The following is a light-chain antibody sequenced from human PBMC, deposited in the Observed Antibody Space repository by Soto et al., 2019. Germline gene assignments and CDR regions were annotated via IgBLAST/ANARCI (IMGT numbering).Light chain of an antibody. J-gene: IGLJ1*01. Sequence: QSVLTQPRSVSGSPGQSVTISCTGTSSDVGGYNSVSWYQQHPDKAPKFMIYDVSKRPSGVPDRFSGSKSGNTASLTISGLQAEDEAGYYCCSYAGSDTHYVFGTGTKVTVL. V-gene: IGLV2-11*01. CDR1: SSDVGGYNS. CDR3: CSYAGSDTHYV. CDR2: DVS.